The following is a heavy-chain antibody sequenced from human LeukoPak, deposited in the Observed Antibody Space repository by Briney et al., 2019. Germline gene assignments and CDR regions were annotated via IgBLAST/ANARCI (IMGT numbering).Heavy chain of an antibody. Sequence: PGGSLRLSCAASGFTVSSNYMSWVRQAPGKGLEWVSVIYSGGSTYYADSVKGRFTISRDNSKNTLYLQMNSLRAEDTAVYYCARDTYYYHSSGYYWGDYFDYWGQGTLVTVSS. V-gene: IGHV3-66*01. CDR2: IYSGGST. CDR1: GFTVSSNY. J-gene: IGHJ4*02. CDR3: ARDTYYYHSSGYYWGDYFDY. D-gene: IGHD3-22*01.